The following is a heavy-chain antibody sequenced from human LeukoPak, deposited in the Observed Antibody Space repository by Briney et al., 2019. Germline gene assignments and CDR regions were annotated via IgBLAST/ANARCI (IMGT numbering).Heavy chain of an antibody. CDR1: GFTFSAYA. D-gene: IGHD3-10*02. V-gene: IGHV3-23*05. CDR2: IGSDNKP. Sequence: GESLKISCEASGFTFSAYAMTWVRQAPGQGLEWVSSIGSDNKPHYSESVKGRFAISRDNSKSMLFLQLNSLRAEDTALYYCAGDLHYYVAMDVWGQGTTVTVSS. CDR3: AGDLHYYVAMDV. J-gene: IGHJ6*02.